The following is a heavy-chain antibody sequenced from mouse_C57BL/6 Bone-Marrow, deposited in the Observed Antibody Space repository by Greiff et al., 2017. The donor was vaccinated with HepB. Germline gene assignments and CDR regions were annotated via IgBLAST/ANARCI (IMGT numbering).Heavy chain of an antibody. V-gene: IGHV10-1*01. CDR2: IRSKSNNYAT. CDR3: VSPMATTGGYYAMDY. CDR1: GFSFNTYA. D-gene: IGHD2-2*01. Sequence: EVKLQESGGGLVQPKGSLKLSCAASGFSFNTYAMNWVRQAPGKGLEWVARIRSKSNNYATYYADSVKDRFTISRDDSESMLYLQMNNLKTEDTAMYYCVSPMATTGGYYAMDYWGQGTSVTVSS. J-gene: IGHJ4*01.